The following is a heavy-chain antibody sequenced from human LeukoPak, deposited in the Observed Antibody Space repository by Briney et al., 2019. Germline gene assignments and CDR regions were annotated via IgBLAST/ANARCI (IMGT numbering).Heavy chain of an antibody. J-gene: IGHJ4*02. V-gene: IGHV1-46*01. Sequence: ASVKVSCTASGYTFTNYYIHWVRQAPGQGLEWMGLVNPSGINTNYAQKFQGRVTMTRDTSTRTVYMELSSLRSEDTAVYYCARDGTAGELFDYWGQGTLVTVSS. D-gene: IGHD3-10*01. CDR3: ARDGTAGELFDY. CDR1: GYTFTNYY. CDR2: VNPSGINT.